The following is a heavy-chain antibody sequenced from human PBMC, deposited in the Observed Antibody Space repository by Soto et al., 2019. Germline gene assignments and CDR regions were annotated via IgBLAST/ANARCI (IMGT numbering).Heavy chain of an antibody. V-gene: IGHV4-59*01. CDR1: GGSISSYY. CDR3: ARSPDTAPGGDY. Sequence: QVQLQESGPGLVKPSETLSLTCTVSGGSISSYYWSWIRQPPGKGLEWIGYIYYSGSTDYNPSLKSRVTISVDTSKNQFSLKLTSVSAADTAVYYCARSPDTAPGGDYWGQGTLVTVSS. D-gene: IGHD5-18*01. CDR2: IYYSGST. J-gene: IGHJ4*02.